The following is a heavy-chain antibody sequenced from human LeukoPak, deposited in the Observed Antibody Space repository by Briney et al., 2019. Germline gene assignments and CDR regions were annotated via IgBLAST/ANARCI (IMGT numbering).Heavy chain of an antibody. CDR3: ARRYCSGGICYHLDY. Sequence: ASVKVSCKASGYTFTGYYMHWVRQAPGQGLEWMGWINPNSGGTNYAQKIQGRVTMTRDTSISTAYMELSRLRSDDTAVYYCARRYCSGGICYHLDYWGQGTLVTVSS. CDR2: INPNSGGT. V-gene: IGHV1-2*02. D-gene: IGHD2-15*01. J-gene: IGHJ4*02. CDR1: GYTFTGYY.